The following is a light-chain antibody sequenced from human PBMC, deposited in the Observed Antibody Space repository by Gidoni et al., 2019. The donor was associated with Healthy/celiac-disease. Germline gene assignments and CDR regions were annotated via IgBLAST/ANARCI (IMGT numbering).Light chain of an antibody. CDR1: QSISSY. V-gene: IGKV1-39*01. Sequence: DIQMTQSPSSLSASVGDRVTITCRASQSISSYLNWYQQKPGKAPKLLIYAASSLQSGVPSRFSGSLSVTDFTLTICSLQPEDFSTYYCQQSYSTPITFGQGTRLEIK. CDR3: QQSYSTPIT. J-gene: IGKJ5*01. CDR2: AAS.